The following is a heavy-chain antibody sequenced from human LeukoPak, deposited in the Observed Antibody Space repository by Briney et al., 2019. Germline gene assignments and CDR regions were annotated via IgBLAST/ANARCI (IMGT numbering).Heavy chain of an antibody. CDR1: GFTFSNFG. Sequence: GGSLRLSCSGSGFTFSNFGTHWVRQAPGKGLEWVAVIAHDGSVKFYADYAKGRFTISRDNSNNGLYLQMNSLRAEDTAVYFCAKEGSSKSSSWYNYWGQGTLVTVSS. CDR3: AKEGSSKSSSWYNY. CDR2: IAHDGSVK. J-gene: IGHJ4*02. V-gene: IGHV3-30*18. D-gene: IGHD6-13*01.